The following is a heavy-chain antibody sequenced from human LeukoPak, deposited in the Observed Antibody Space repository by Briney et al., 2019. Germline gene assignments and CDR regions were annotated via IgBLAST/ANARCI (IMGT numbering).Heavy chain of an antibody. Sequence: GGSLRLSCAASGFTFSSYAMSWVRQAPGKGLELVSAISCSGGSTYYADSVKGRFTISRDNSKNTMYLQMNSLRAEDTAVYYCAKGVNYYDSSGYYLHDAFDIWGQGTMVTVSS. CDR1: GFTFSSYA. J-gene: IGHJ3*02. D-gene: IGHD3-22*01. CDR3: AKGVNYYDSSGYYLHDAFDI. CDR2: ISCSGGST. V-gene: IGHV3-23*01.